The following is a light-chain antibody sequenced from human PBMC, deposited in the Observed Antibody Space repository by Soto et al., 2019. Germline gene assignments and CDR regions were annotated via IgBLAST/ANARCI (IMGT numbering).Light chain of an antibody. Sequence: DVVMTQSPLSLPVTLGQPASISCRSSQSLMHSDGNTYLNWFQQRPGQSPRRLIYEVSDRDSGVPDRFSGSGSGLDFTLKISRVEAEDVGVYYCMQGTHWPWTFGKGTEVEIK. CDR1: QSLMHSDGNTY. V-gene: IGKV2-30*02. CDR3: MQGTHWPWT. J-gene: IGKJ1*01. CDR2: EVS.